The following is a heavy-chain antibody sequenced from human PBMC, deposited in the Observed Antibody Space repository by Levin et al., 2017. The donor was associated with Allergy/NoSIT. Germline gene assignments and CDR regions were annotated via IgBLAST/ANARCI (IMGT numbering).Heavy chain of an antibody. J-gene: IGHJ3*02. V-gene: IGHV5-51*01. CDR1: GYSFTSYW. CDR2: IYPGDSDT. CDR3: ARRGGYVDTAMVPDAAFDI. Sequence: PGESLKISCKGSGYSFTSYWIGWVRQMPGKGLEWMGIIYPGDSDTRYSPSFQGQVTISADKSISTAYLQWSSLKASDTAMYYCARRGGYVDTAMVPDAAFDIWGQGTMVTVSS. D-gene: IGHD5-18*01.